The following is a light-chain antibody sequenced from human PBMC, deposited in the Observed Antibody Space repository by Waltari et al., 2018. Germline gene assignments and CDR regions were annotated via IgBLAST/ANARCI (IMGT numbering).Light chain of an antibody. CDR3: QHYVSLPVT. V-gene: IGKV3-20*01. CDR2: GAC. Sequence: EIVLTQSPGTLSLSPGERATLSCRASQHVSRALAWYQQNPGQAPRLLIHGACNRATGIPDRISGSGSGTDFSLIISRMEPEDFAVYYCQHYVSLPVTFGQGTKVEIK. CDR1: QHVSRA. J-gene: IGKJ1*01.